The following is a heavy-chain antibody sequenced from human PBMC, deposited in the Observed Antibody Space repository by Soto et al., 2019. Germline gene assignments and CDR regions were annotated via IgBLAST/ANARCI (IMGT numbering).Heavy chain of an antibody. J-gene: IGHJ4*02. CDR1: GGSFSGYY. Sequence: SETLSLTCAVYGGSFSGYYWSWIRQPPGKGLEWIGEINHSGSTNYNPSLKSRVTISVDTSKNQFSLKLSSVTAADTAVYYCARYDSSGYAIDYWGQGTLVTVSS. V-gene: IGHV4-34*01. CDR3: ARYDSSGYAIDY. CDR2: INHSGST. D-gene: IGHD3-22*01.